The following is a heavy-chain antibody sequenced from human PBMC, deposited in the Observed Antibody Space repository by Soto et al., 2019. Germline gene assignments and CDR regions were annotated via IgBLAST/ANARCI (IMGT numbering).Heavy chain of an antibody. CDR2: ISSKTGTM. CDR1: GFTFNDYA. D-gene: IGHD3-3*01. CDR3: AKDVDTYDFWSGYDL. J-gene: IGHJ5*02. V-gene: IGHV3-9*01. Sequence: PGGSLRLSCAAAGFTFNDYAMHWVRQAPGKGLEWVSGISSKTGTMSYADSVKGRFTISRDNAKNSLYLQMNSLRPEDTALYYCAKDVDTYDFWSGYDLWGQGTLVTASS.